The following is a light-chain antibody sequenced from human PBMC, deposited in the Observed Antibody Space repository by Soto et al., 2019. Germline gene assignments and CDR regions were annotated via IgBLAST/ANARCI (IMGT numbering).Light chain of an antibody. CDR1: QSLRSSY. Sequence: EVVLTQSPNTLSLSPGERATLSCWASQSLRSSYLAWYQRKPGQAPRLLMFGASRRATGIPDRFNGSGSGTDFILTISTDWAQDFAVYYCHQHAESPRTLGGGPKVDIK. CDR3: HQHAESPRT. CDR2: GAS. V-gene: IGKV3-20*01. J-gene: IGKJ4*01.